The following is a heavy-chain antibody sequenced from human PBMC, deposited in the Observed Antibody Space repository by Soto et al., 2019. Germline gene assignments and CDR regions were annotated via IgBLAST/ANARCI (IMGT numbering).Heavy chain of an antibody. CDR1: GYTFTSYG. Sequence: GASVKVSCKASGYTFTSYGISWVRQAPGQGLEWMGWISAYNGNTNYAQKLQGRVTMTTDTSTSTAYMELRSLRSDDTAVYYCARALGWWLDSEAVAGNFPTNWFDPWGQGTLVTVSS. CDR2: ISAYNGNT. D-gene: IGHD6-19*01. J-gene: IGHJ5*02. CDR3: ARALGWWLDSEAVAGNFPTNWFDP. V-gene: IGHV1-18*01.